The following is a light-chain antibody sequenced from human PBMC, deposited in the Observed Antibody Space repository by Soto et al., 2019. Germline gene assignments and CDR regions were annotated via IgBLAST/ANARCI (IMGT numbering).Light chain of an antibody. CDR2: EVT. CDR1: NSDLATYNF. V-gene: IGLV2-14*01. J-gene: IGLJ1*01. Sequence: QSVLTQPAAVSGSPGQSITISCTGTNSDLATYNFVSWYQQHPGRAPKLMIYEVTNRPSGVSNRFSGSKSGNTASLTISGLQAEDEADYYCSSYLDTNPRVFGNGTKVTVL. CDR3: SSYLDTNPRV.